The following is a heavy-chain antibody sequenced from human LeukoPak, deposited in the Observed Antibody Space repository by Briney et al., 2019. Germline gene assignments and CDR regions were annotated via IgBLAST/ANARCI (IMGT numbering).Heavy chain of an antibody. V-gene: IGHV3-30*02. CDR1: GFTFSSYG. CDR2: IRYDGSNK. Sequence: GGSLRLSCAASGFTFSSYGMHWVRQALGKGLGWVAFIRYDGSNKYYADSVKGRFTISRDNSKNTLYLQMNSLRAEDTAVYYCANAGVTTVLDYYYYYMDVWGKGTTVTVSS. J-gene: IGHJ6*03. D-gene: IGHD4-17*01. CDR3: ANAGVTTVLDYYYYYMDV.